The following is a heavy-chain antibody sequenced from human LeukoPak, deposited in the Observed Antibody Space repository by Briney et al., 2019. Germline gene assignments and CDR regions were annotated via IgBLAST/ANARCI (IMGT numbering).Heavy chain of an antibody. CDR2: MNPNSGNT. CDR1: GYTFTSYD. Sequence: ASVKVSCKASGYTFTSYDVHWVRQATGQGLEWMGWMNPNSGNTGYAQKFQGRVTMTRDTSISTAYMELNSLRSEDTAVHYCARLVVRGTTGDGGDYWGQGTLVTVSS. V-gene: IGHV1-8*01. D-gene: IGHD3-10*01. CDR3: ARLVVRGTTGDGGDY. J-gene: IGHJ4*02.